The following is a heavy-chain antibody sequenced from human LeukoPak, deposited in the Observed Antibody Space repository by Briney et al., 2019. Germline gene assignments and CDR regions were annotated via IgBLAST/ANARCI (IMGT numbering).Heavy chain of an antibody. CDR2: TSYDGSNK. Sequence: GGSLRLSCAASGFTFSSYGMHWVRQAPGKGLEWVAVTSYDGSNKYYADSVKGRFTISRDNSKNTLYLQMNSLRAEDTAVYYCAKAYGSGSGDFDYWGQGTLVTVSS. D-gene: IGHD3-10*01. CDR3: AKAYGSGSGDFDY. J-gene: IGHJ4*02. V-gene: IGHV3-30*18. CDR1: GFTFSSYG.